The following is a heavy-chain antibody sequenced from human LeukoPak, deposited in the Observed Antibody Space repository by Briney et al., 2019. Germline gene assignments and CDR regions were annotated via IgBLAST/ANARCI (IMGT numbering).Heavy chain of an antibody. CDR1: GFTFSSYE. Sequence: GGSLRLSCAASGFTFSSYEMNWVRQAPGKGLEWVSYISSSGSTIYYADSVKSRFTISRDNAKNSLYLQMNSLRAEDTAVYYCARVTGSGSTTPNWFDPWGQGTLVTVSS. D-gene: IGHD3-10*01. CDR3: ARVTGSGSTTPNWFDP. J-gene: IGHJ5*02. V-gene: IGHV3-48*03. CDR2: ISSSGSTI.